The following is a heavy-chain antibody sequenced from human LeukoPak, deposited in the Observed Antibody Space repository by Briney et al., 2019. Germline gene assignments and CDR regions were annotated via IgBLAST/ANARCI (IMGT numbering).Heavy chain of an antibody. V-gene: IGHV4-59*08. CDR1: GGSISSYY. J-gene: IGHJ4*02. CDR3: ARTIYYDSSGPPFDY. Sequence: SETLSLTCTVSGGSISSYYWSWIRQPPGKGLEWIGYIYYSGSTNYNPSLKSRVTISVDTSKNQFSLKLSSVTAADTAAYYCARTIYYDSSGPPFDYWGQGTLVTVSS. D-gene: IGHD3-22*01. CDR2: IYYSGST.